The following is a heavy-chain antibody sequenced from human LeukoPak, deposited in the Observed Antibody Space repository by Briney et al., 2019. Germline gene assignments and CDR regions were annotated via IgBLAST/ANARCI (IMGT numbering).Heavy chain of an antibody. J-gene: IGHJ4*02. D-gene: IGHD3-22*01. CDR3: ARDYYDSSGYYYFDY. CDR2: IKQDGSEE. Sequence: GGSLRLSCAASGFTFDDYGMSWVRQAPGKGLEWVANIKQDGSEEYYVDSVKGRFTISRDNAKNSLYLQMNSLRAEDTAVYYCARDYYDSSGYYYFDYWGQGTLVTVSS. V-gene: IGHV3-7*01. CDR1: GFTFDDYG.